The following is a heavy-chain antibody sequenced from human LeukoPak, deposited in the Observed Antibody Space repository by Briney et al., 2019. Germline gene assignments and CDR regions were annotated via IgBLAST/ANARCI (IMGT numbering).Heavy chain of an antibody. D-gene: IGHD6-13*01. CDR1: GFTFSSYW. CDR3: ARDARQQLVERFDY. J-gene: IGHJ4*02. V-gene: IGHV3-7*03. Sequence: GGSLRLSCAASGFTFSSYWMSWVRQAPGKGLEWVANIKQDGSEKYYVDSVKGRFTISRDNAKNSLYLQMNSLRAEDTAVYYCARDARQQLVERFDYWGQGTLVTVSS. CDR2: IKQDGSEK.